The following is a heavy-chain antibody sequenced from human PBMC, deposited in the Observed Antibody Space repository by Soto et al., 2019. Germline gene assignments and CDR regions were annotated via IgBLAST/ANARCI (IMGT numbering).Heavy chain of an antibody. Sequence: QVQLVQSGAEVKKPGSSVKVSCKASGGTFSSYAISWVRQAPGQGLEWMGGIIPIFGTANYAQKFQGRVTITADESTSTAYMELSNLRSEDTAVYYCARARWDIVVVVAATNYYYYGMDVWGQGTTVTVSS. CDR2: IIPIFGTA. J-gene: IGHJ6*02. D-gene: IGHD2-15*01. CDR1: GGTFSSYA. CDR3: ARARWDIVVVVAATNYYYYGMDV. V-gene: IGHV1-69*01.